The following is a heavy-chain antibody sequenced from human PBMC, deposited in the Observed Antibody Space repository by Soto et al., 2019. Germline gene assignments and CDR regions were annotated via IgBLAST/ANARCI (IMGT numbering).Heavy chain of an antibody. CDR2: TYQSGSA. CDR1: GCSFSSGGNS. V-gene: IGHV4-30-2*06. CDR3: ARDYYGMDV. Sequence: PWETLSLTCTASGCSFSSGGNSWTWLRPSPGKGWEWIVYTYQSGSAYYNPSLKSRVTISVDRSKNQFSLNLTSVAAADTAVYYCARDYYGMDVWGQGTTVTVSS. J-gene: IGHJ6*02.